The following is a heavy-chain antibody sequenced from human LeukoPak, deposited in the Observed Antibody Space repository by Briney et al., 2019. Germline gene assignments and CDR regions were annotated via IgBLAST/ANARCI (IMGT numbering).Heavy chain of an antibody. J-gene: IGHJ5*02. CDR2: ISYDGSNK. CDR1: GFTFSNYG. CDR3: ARESSGSYTPNWFDP. D-gene: IGHD1-26*01. V-gene: IGHV3-30*03. Sequence: PGRSLRLSCAASGFTFSNYGMHWVRQAPGKGLEWVAVISYDGSNKYYTDSVKGRFSISRDNPKNTLYLQMNSLRAEDTAVYYCARESSGSYTPNWFDPWGQGTLVTVSS.